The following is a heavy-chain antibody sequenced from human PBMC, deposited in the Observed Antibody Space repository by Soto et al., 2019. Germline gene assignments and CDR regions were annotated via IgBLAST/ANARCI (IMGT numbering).Heavy chain of an antibody. CDR3: AKIYTWNEWQGGSDY. Sequence: QVHLEQSGAEVKKAGASVKISCKASGYSFAAYYINWVRQVSGQGLEWMGWINPNTGVTDYAQKFQGRVTLTRDTSIKTAYLELTSLSSDDTAVYYCAKIYTWNEWQGGSDYWGQGTLLTVSS. J-gene: IGHJ4*02. D-gene: IGHD3-3*01. V-gene: IGHV1-2*02. CDR1: GYSFAAYY. CDR2: INPNTGVT.